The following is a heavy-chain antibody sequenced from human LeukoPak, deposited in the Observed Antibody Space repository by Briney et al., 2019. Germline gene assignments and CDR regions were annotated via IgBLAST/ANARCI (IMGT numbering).Heavy chain of an antibody. V-gene: IGHV3-30-3*01. CDR2: ISYDGSNK. J-gene: IGHJ4*02. CDR1: GFTFSSYA. Sequence: TGGSLRLSCAASGFTFSSYAMHWVRQAPGKGLEWVAVISYDGSNKYYADSVKGRFTISRDNSKNTLYLQMNSLRAEDTAVYYCARVSSDTAMGPFDYWGQGTLVTVSS. D-gene: IGHD5-18*01. CDR3: ARVSSDTAMGPFDY.